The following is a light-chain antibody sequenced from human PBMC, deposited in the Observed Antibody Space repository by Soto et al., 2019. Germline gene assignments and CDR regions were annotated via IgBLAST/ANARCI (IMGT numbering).Light chain of an antibody. CDR2: RDN. CDR3: AAWDDSLSGYV. Sequence: QSVLAQPPSASGTPGQRVTIPCSGSSSNIGSKYVYWYQQLPGTAPKVLMSRDNQRPSGVPDRFSGSKSGTSASLAISGLRAEDEADYYCAAWDDSLSGYVFGTGTRSPS. J-gene: IGLJ1*01. CDR1: SSNIGSKY. V-gene: IGLV1-47*01.